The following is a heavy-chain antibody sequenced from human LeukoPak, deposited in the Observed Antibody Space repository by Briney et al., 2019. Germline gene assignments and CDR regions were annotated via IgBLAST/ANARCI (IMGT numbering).Heavy chain of an antibody. J-gene: IGHJ3*01. V-gene: IGHV1-18*01. D-gene: IGHD1/OR15-1a*01. CDR2: ISSYTVNK. CDR1: GYTFMNYG. Sequence: ASVKVSCKTSGYTFMNYGINWVRQAPGKGLEWMGWISSYTVNKTSAQKFQGRVTLTTDTSTNTVSLELRRLTFDDTAVYYCARGHHDIGTTGTSDVWGQGTRVIVSS. CDR3: ARGHHDIGTTGTSDV.